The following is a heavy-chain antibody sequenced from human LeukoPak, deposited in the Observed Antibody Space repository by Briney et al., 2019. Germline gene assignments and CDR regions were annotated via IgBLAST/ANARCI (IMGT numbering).Heavy chain of an antibody. Sequence: ASVKVSCKASVYTFTSYDINWVRQATRQGLEWMGWMNPNSGNTGYAQKFQGRVTMTRNTSISTAYMELSSLRSEDMAVYYCARAEGYGDYGIDYWGQGTLVTVSS. CDR2: MNPNSGNT. J-gene: IGHJ4*02. CDR1: VYTFTSYD. D-gene: IGHD4-17*01. V-gene: IGHV1-8*01. CDR3: ARAEGYGDYGIDY.